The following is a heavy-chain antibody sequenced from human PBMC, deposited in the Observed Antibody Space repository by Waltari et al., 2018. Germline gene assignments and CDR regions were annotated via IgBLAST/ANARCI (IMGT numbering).Heavy chain of an antibody. CDR2: IFTTGST. J-gene: IGHJ3*02. Sequence: SWIRQPAGKGLEWIGRIFTTGSTNYSPSLKSRVTMSVDTSKNQFSLKLSSVTAADTAVYFCARDAQFYTVTHALDILGQGTMVTVSS. V-gene: IGHV4-4*07. D-gene: IGHD4-17*01. CDR3: ARDAQFYTVTHALDI.